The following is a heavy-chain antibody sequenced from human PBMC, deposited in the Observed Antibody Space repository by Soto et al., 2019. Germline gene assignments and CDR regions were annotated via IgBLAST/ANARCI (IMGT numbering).Heavy chain of an antibody. J-gene: IGHJ4*02. CDR1: GGSISSYY. CDR2: IYYSGST. Sequence: QVQLQESGPGLVKPSETLSLTCTVSGGSISSYYWSWIRQPPGKGLEWIGYIYYSGSTNYNPSLKSQVTISVDTSKNQFSLKLSSVTAADTAVYYCARLTTYDSSGYYRWWYFDYWGQGTLVTVSS. D-gene: IGHD3-22*01. V-gene: IGHV4-59*01. CDR3: ARLTTYDSSGYYRWWYFDY.